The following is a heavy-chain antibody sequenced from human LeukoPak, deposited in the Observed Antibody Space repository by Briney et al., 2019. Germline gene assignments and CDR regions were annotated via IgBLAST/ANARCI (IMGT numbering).Heavy chain of an antibody. V-gene: IGHV1-8*01. D-gene: IGHD3-9*01. CDR2: VKPNSGNT. CDR1: GYTFTSHD. J-gene: IGHJ4*02. CDR3: ARRESNCDSLDY. Sequence: GGSVKGSCKASGYTFTSHDINWVRQATGQGLEWVGWVKPNSGNTGYAQKFQGRVTMTRNTSISTAYMELSGLRSEDTAVYYCARRESNCDSLDYLGQGTLVTVSS.